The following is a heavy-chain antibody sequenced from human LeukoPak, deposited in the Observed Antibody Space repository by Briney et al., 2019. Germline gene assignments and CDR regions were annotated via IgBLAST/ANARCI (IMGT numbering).Heavy chain of an antibody. CDR2: FDREDGET. V-gene: IGHV1-24*01. J-gene: IGHJ6*02. Sequence: ASVKVSCKVSGYTLSELSMHWVRQAPGKGLGWMGGFDREDGETLYAQKFQGRVTMTEDTSTDTAYMELSSLRSEDTAVYYCARQGGWLLTDYYYGMDAWGQGTTVTVSS. CDR1: GYTLSELS. CDR3: ARQGGWLLTDYYYGMDA. D-gene: IGHD3-9*01.